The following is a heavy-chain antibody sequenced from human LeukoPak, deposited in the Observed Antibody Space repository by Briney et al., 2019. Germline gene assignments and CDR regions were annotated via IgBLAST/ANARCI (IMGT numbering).Heavy chain of an antibody. D-gene: IGHD6-19*01. CDR3: ARGDSSGYYYFDY. Sequence: GGSLRLSCAASGFTVSSNYMSWVRQAPGKGLEWVSVIYSGGNTYYADSVKGRFTISRDNSKNTLYLQMNSLRAEDTAVYYCARGDSSGYYYFDYWGQGTLVTISS. J-gene: IGHJ4*02. V-gene: IGHV3-53*01. CDR1: GFTVSSNY. CDR2: IYSGGNT.